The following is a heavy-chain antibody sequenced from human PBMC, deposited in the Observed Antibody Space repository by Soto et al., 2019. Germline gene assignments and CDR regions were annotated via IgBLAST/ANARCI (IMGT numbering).Heavy chain of an antibody. D-gene: IGHD6-13*01. V-gene: IGHV4-4*07. CDR2: LNIAGTI. CDR1: GASISSFN. Sequence: PSETLSLTCSVSGASISSFNWNWVRQPAGKGPEWVGRLNIAGTINYNPSLKSRITTSMDTSKNQISLHLRSVTAADTAIYYCARDRGEYTSSWFWYFSHWGHGTLVTVSS. CDR3: ARDRGEYTSSWFWYFSH. J-gene: IGHJ2*01.